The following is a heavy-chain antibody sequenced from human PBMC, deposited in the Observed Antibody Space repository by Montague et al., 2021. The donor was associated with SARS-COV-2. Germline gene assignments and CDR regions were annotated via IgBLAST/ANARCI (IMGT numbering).Heavy chain of an antibody. J-gene: IGHJ6*02. D-gene: IGHD3-10*01. CDR2: IYSGGSP. V-gene: IGHV3-53*04. CDR3: ARDLTYGSGRSYYYGMDV. CDR1: GFTVSSNY. Sequence: SLRLSCAASGFTVSSNYMSWVRQAPGKGLEWASVIYSGGSPYYADSVTGRITISRHNSKTTLYLQMNSLRAEDTAVYYCARDLTYGSGRSYYYGMDVWGQGTTVTVSS.